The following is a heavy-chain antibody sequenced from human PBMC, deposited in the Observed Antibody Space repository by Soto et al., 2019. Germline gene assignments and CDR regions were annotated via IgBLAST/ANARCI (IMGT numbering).Heavy chain of an antibody. D-gene: IGHD5-18*01. CDR3: NRGYSYQYGVGNP. Sequence: GGSLRLSGAASGSGFSFSNVWMNWVRQAPGKGLEWVGRIKSKSDGETTDYAAPVKGRFSISRDDSKHTVYLQMNSLKTEDTALYYCNRGYSYQYGVGNPCGPGTLVTFSS. CDR1: GSGFSFSNVW. J-gene: IGHJ5*02. V-gene: IGHV3-15*01. CDR2: IKSKSDGETT.